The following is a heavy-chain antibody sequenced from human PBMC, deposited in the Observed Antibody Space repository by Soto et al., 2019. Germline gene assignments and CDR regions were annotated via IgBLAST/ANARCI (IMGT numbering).Heavy chain of an antibody. CDR3: ATGQYCSGGSCYFNPSAY. V-gene: IGHV3-30*03. J-gene: IGHJ4*02. CDR2: ISYDGSYK. Sequence: GGSLRLSCGASGFTFSSYGMHWVRQAPGKGLEWVAGISYDGSYKYYADSVKGRCTISRDNSKNTLYGQMSSLKTEDTAVYYCATGQYCSGGSCYFNPSAYWGQGTLVTVSS. CDR1: GFTFSSYG. D-gene: IGHD2-15*01.